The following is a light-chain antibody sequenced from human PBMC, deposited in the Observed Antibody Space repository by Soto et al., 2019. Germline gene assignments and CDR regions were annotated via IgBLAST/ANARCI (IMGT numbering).Light chain of an antibody. J-gene: IGLJ1*01. Sequence: QSVLTQPPSVSEAPGQRVTISCTGSSSNIGAGYEAHGYQQVPGTAPKRLIYENNNRPSGVPALFPGYKSGTSASLAITGLQAEDESEYYCQSYDSSLSGYVFGTGTKVTVL. CDR2: ENN. CDR3: QSYDSSLSGYV. CDR1: SSNIGAGYE. V-gene: IGLV1-40*01.